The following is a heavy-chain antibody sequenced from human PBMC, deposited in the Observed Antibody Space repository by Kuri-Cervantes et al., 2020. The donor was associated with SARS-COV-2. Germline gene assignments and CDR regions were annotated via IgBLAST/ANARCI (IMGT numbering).Heavy chain of an antibody. CDR2: ISTSGGDT. CDR1: RFTFNKYD. J-gene: IGHJ2*01. Sequence: GESLKISCAASRFTFNKYDLIWVRQAPGKGLEWVSSISTSGGDTNYADSLKGRFTISRDNSKNTLYLQMNSLRVEDTAVYYCARGFELLRDFDLWGRGTLVTVSS. CDR3: ARGFELLRDFDL. D-gene: IGHD1-7*01. V-gene: IGHV3-23*01.